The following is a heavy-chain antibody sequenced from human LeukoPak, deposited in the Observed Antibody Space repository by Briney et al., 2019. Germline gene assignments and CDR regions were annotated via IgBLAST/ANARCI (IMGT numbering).Heavy chain of an antibody. CDR3: AGSFLLDSIGYYHDY. D-gene: IGHD3-22*01. J-gene: IGHJ4*02. V-gene: IGHV4-61*02. CDR2: IYTSGST. Sequence: PSQTLSLTCTVSGGSISSGSYYWSWIRQPAGKGLEWIGRIYTSGSTNYNPSLKSRVTISVDTSKNQFSLKLSSVTAADTAAYYCAGSFLLDSIGYYHDYWGQGTLVTVSS. CDR1: GGSISSGSYY.